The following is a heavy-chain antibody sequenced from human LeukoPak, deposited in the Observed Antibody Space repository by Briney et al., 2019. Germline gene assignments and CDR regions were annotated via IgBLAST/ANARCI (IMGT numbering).Heavy chain of an antibody. J-gene: IGHJ6*03. D-gene: IGHD3-9*01. CDR2: ISGPGSST. Sequence: GGSLRLSCAASGFTFSSFGLSWVRQAPGKGLEWVSAISGPGSSTYYADSVKGRFTISRDNSQNTLYLQMNSLRVEDTAVYYCAKDGGEYYDILTGYYPRLYYMAVWGKGTTVTISS. CDR3: AKDGGEYYDILTGYYPRLYYMAV. CDR1: GFTFSSFG. V-gene: IGHV3-23*01.